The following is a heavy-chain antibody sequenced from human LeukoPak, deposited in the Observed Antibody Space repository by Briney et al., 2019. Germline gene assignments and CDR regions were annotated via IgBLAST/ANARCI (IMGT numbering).Heavy chain of an antibody. CDR3: AGNGYCGSTSCYTGYYYYYGMDV. V-gene: IGHV4-34*01. D-gene: IGHD2-2*02. CDR1: GGSFSGYY. Sequence: SETLSLTCAVYGGSFSGYYWSWIRQPPGKGLEWIGEINHSGSTNYNPSLKSRVTISVDTSKNQFSLKLSSVTAADTAVYYRAGNGYCGSTSCYTGYYYYYGMDVWGQGTTVTVSS. CDR2: INHSGST. J-gene: IGHJ6*02.